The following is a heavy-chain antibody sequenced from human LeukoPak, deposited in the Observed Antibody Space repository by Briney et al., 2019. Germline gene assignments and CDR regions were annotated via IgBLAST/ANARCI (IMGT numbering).Heavy chain of an antibody. CDR1: GGSIGSDNYY. CDR3: ARDTVGNSGWYFDL. D-gene: IGHD4-23*01. V-gene: IGHV4-61*01. J-gene: IGHJ2*01. Sequence: SETLSLTCTVSGGSIGSDNYYWSWIRQPPGKGLEWIGYIYYSGSTNYNPSLKSRVTISIDTSKNQFSLKLSSVTAADTAVYYCARDTVGNSGWYFDLWGRGTLVTVSS. CDR2: IYYSGST.